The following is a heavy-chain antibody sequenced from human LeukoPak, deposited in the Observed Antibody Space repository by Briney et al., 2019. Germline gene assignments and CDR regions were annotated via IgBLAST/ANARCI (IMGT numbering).Heavy chain of an antibody. D-gene: IGHD3-3*01. CDR1: GFTFSGYA. J-gene: IGHJ4*02. CDR2: ISGSGGST. CDR3: AKVSAPTIFGVVIPEFDY. Sequence: SWGSLRLSCAASGFTFSGYAMSWVRQAPGKGLEWVSAISGSGGSTYYADSVKGRFTISRDNSKNTLYLQMNSLRAEDTAVYYCAKVSAPTIFGVVIPEFDYWGQGTLVTVSS. V-gene: IGHV3-23*01.